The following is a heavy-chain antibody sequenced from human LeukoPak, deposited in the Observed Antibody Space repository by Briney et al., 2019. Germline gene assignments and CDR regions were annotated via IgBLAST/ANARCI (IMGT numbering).Heavy chain of an antibody. V-gene: IGHV1-2*02. CDR1: GYTFTDYF. J-gene: IGHJ4*02. CDR2: INPNSGGT. Sequence: ASVKVSCKASGYTFTDYFLQWVRHAPGQGLERMGWINPNSGGTSYAQKFQGRVTMARDMSISTAYMELSRLTSDDTAVYYCARDYELGTAGTAYEYFDCWGQGTLVTVSS. D-gene: IGHD1-1*01. CDR3: ARDYELGTAGTAYEYFDC.